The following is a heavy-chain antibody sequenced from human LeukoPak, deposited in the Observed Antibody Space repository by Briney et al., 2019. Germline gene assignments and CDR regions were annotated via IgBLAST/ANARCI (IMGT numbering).Heavy chain of an antibody. CDR2: IYYSGST. CDR3: ARGRFLDAFDI. D-gene: IGHD3-3*01. V-gene: IGHV4-59*13. Sequence: SETLSLTCTVSGGSINSYYWSWLRQPPGKGLEWTGYIYYSGSTKYKPSLKSRVTISVDTSKNQFSLKLSSVTAADTAVYYCARGRFLDAFDIWGQGTMVTVSS. CDR1: GGSINSYY. J-gene: IGHJ3*02.